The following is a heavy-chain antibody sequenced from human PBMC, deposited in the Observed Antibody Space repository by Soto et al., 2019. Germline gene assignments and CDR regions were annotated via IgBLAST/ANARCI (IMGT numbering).Heavy chain of an antibody. CDR3: ARSQRGRTAFTFDY. V-gene: IGHV4-61*01. Sequence: SETLSLTCSVSGASVSSGSHYWSWIRQSPGKGLEWIGFIYYSGSTNYNSYLKSRLSLSVDMSKNQFSLKLASVTAADTAVYFCARSQRGRTAFTFDYWGQGALVTVSS. J-gene: IGHJ4*02. CDR1: GASVSSGSHY. D-gene: IGHD3-16*01. CDR2: IYYSGST.